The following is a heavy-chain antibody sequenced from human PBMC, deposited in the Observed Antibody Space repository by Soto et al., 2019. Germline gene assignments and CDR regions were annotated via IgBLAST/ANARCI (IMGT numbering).Heavy chain of an antibody. CDR1: GDTFSRYS. Sequence: QVQLVQSGAEVKKPGSSVTVSCKASGDTFSRYSISWVRQAPGQGLEWMGGIFPVFGTATYAQKFQGRVMITADQSTTPAYMALSSLASEDTAVYYCAVGPSAAAWYSHGRAVWGQGTTVTVSS. D-gene: IGHD2-2*01. CDR3: AVGPSAAAWYSHGRAV. J-gene: IGHJ6*02. V-gene: IGHV1-69*12. CDR2: IFPVFGTA.